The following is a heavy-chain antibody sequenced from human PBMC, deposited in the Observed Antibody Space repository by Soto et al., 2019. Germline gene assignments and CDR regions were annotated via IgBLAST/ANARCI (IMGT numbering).Heavy chain of an antibody. CDR1: GDSVSGNSAA. Sequence: SQTLSLTCAISGDSVSGNSAAWNWIRQSKSRGLEWLGRTYYRSKWYNDYSVSVKSRITVTPETSKNQFSLHLNSVTPEDTAVYYCAREFPSYESSDSYFDYWGQGALVTVSS. D-gene: IGHD3-22*01. CDR3: AREFPSYESSDSYFDY. V-gene: IGHV6-1*01. J-gene: IGHJ4*02. CDR2: TYYRSKWYN.